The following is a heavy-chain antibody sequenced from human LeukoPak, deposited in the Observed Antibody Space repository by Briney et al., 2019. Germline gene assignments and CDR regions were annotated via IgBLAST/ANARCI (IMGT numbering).Heavy chain of an antibody. CDR3: AAGGTTVTDFDY. CDR1: GGSISSGGYS. J-gene: IGHJ4*02. Sequence: SETLSLTCAVSGGSISSGGYSWSWSRQPPGKGLEWIGYIYHSGSTYYNPSLKSRVTISVDRSKNQFSLKLSSVTAADTAVYYCAAGGTTVTDFDYWGQGTLVTVSS. CDR2: IYHSGST. V-gene: IGHV4-30-2*01. D-gene: IGHD4-17*01.